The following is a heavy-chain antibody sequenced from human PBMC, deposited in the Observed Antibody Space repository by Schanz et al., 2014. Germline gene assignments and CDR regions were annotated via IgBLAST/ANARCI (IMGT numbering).Heavy chain of an antibody. CDR2: IWNNGVTK. CDR3: AKARRKSNCSGGRCFHYSYYGMDV. D-gene: IGHD2-15*01. J-gene: IGHJ6*02. Sequence: QAQLMESGGGVVQPGTSLILSCSVSGFSLNTYGIHWFRQPAGKGLEWVAVIWNNGVTKYYADSVRGRFTISRDRFQNTLYLRMSSLRAGDTAVYYCAKARRKSNCSGGRCFHYSYYGMDVWGQGTTXTVSS. V-gene: IGHV3-33*03. CDR1: GFSLNTYG.